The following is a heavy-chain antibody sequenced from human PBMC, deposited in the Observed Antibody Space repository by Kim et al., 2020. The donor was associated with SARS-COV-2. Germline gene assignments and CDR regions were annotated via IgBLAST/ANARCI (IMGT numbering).Heavy chain of an antibody. Sequence: SETLSLTCAVYGGSFSGYYWSWIRQPPGKGLEWIGVINHSGSTKSNPSLKSRVTISVDTSKNQFPLKLSSVTAADTAVYYCARGHRVTIFGVVTHHDAFDISGQGTMVTVSS. CDR1: GGSFSGYY. V-gene: IGHV4-34*01. CDR2: INHSGST. J-gene: IGHJ3*02. D-gene: IGHD3-3*01. CDR3: ARGHRVTIFGVVTHHDAFDI.